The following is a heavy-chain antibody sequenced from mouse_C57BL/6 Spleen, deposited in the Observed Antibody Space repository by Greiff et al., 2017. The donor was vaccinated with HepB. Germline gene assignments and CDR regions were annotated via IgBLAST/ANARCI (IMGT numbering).Heavy chain of an antibody. CDR1: GYAFSSYW. D-gene: IGHD1-1*01. CDR3: ARALITTVENWYFDV. Sequence: VQLQQSGAELVKPGASVKISCKASGYAFSSYWMNWVKQRPGKGLEWIGQIYPGDGDTNYNGKFKGKATLTADKSSSTAYMQLSSLTSKDSAVYFCARALITTVENWYFDVWGTGTTVTVSS. J-gene: IGHJ1*03. CDR2: IYPGDGDT. V-gene: IGHV1-80*01.